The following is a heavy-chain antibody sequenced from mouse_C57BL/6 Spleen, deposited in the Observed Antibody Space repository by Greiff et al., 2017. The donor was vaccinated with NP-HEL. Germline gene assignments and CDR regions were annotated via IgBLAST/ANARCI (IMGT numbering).Heavy chain of an antibody. J-gene: IGHJ2*01. CDR2: IYPGDGDT. V-gene: IGHV1-80*01. CDR3: ARGYYGSSYVYFDY. CDR1: GYAFSSYW. Sequence: QVQLQQSGAELVKPGASVKISCKASGYAFSSYWMNWVKQRPGKGLEWIGQIYPGDGDTNYNGKFKGKATLTADKSSSTAYMQLSSLTSEDSAVYFCARGYYGSSYVYFDYWGQGTTLTASS. D-gene: IGHD1-1*01.